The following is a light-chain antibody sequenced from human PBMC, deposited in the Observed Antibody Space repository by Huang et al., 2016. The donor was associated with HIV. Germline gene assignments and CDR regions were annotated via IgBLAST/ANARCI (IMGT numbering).Light chain of an antibody. V-gene: IGKV3-15*01. CDR2: GAS. J-gene: IGKJ1*01. CDR3: QQYNNWPRT. CDR1: QSVSSN. Sequence: IVMTQSPATLSVSPGGRATLSCRASQSVSSNLAWYQQKPGQSPRLLRYGASTRATGIPARFSGRGSGTEFTLTISSLQSEDFAVYHCQQYNNWPRTFGQGTKVEIK.